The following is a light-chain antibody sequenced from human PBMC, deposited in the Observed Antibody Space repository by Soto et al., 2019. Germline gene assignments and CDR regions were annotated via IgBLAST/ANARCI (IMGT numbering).Light chain of an antibody. Sequence: EFVLTQSPGTLSLSPGERATLSCRASQTVRNNYLAWYQQKPGQAPRLLIYDASSRATGIPDRFSGSGSGTDFTLTISRLEPEDFAVYYCQQYERLRTFGQGTKVDIK. CDR2: DAS. CDR1: QTVRNNY. CDR3: QQYERLRT. V-gene: IGKV3-20*01. J-gene: IGKJ1*01.